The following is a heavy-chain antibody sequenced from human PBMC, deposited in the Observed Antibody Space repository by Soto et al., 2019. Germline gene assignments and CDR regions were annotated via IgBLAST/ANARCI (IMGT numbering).Heavy chain of an antibody. CDR3: ARGYYYDSSGFRV. V-gene: IGHV3-30-3*01. Sequence: SLRLSCAASGFTFSSYAMHWVRQAPGKGLEWVAVISYDGSNKYYADSVKGRLTISRDNSKNTLYLQMNSLRAEDTAVYYCARGYYYDSSGFRVWGQGTTVTSP. D-gene: IGHD3-22*01. J-gene: IGHJ6*02. CDR2: ISYDGSNK. CDR1: GFTFSSYA.